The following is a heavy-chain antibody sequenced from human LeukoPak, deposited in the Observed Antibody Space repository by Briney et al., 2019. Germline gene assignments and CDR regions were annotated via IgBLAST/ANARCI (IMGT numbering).Heavy chain of an antibody. Sequence: GGSLRLSCAASGFTVSSNYMSWVRQAPGKGLEWVSVIYSGGGTYYADSVKGRFTISRDNSKNTLYLQMNSLRAEDTAVYYCNFAHVVADAFDIWGQGTMVTVSS. CDR1: GFTVSSNY. J-gene: IGHJ3*02. D-gene: IGHD2-15*01. CDR3: NFAHVVADAFDI. V-gene: IGHV3-53*01. CDR2: IYSGGGT.